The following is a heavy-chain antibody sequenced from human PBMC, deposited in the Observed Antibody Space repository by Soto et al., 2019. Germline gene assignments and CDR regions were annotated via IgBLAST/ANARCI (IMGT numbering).Heavy chain of an antibody. J-gene: IGHJ4*02. V-gene: IGHV3-9*01. CDR1: GFTFDDYS. CDR3: AKDNFRAVAGSQMDY. D-gene: IGHD6-19*01. Sequence: PGGSLRLSCAAPGFTFDDYSIHWVRPAPGKGLEWVSGITWNSGSIGYADSVKGRFTISRDNAKNSLYLQMNSLRAEDTALYYCAKDNFRAVAGSQMDYWGQGTLVTVSS. CDR2: ITWNSGSI.